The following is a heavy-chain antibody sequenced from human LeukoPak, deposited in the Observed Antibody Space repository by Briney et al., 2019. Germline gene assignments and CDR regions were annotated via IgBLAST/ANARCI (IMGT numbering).Heavy chain of an antibody. CDR2: ISGSGGST. J-gene: IGHJ5*02. CDR1: GFTFSSYA. D-gene: IGHD1-26*01. V-gene: IGHV3-23*01. Sequence: GGSLRLSCAASGFTFSSYAMSWVRQAPGKGLEWVSAISGSGGSTYYADSVKGRFTISKDSSKNTLYLQMNSLRAEDTAVYYCAKRVGATVRWFDPWGQGTLVTVSS. CDR3: AKRVGATVRWFDP.